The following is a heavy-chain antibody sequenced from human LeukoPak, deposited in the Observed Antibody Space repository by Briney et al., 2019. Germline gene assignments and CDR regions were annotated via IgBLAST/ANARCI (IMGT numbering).Heavy chain of an antibody. J-gene: IGHJ4*02. CDR3: AGATYYYDSSAYFSSDY. CDR1: GFTFSSYA. V-gene: IGHV3-30-3*01. CDR2: ISYDGSNK. Sequence: GGSLRLSCAASGFTFSSYAMHWVRPAPDKGLEWVAVISYDGSNKYYADSVKGRFTISRDNSKNTLYLQMNSLRAEDTAVYYCAGATYYYDSSAYFSSDYWGQGTLVTVSS. D-gene: IGHD3-22*01.